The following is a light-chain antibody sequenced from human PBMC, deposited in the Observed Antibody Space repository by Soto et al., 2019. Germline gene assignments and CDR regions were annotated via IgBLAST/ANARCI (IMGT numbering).Light chain of an antibody. Sequence: QSVLTQPASVSGSPGQSITISCTGTSSDVGTYNYVSWYQQHPGKAPKLMIYGVSNRPSGISDRFSGSKSGNTASLTISGLQTEDEADYYCTSYTSTTTVLFGGGTKVTVL. CDR2: GVS. V-gene: IGLV2-14*01. J-gene: IGLJ3*02. CDR1: SSDVGTYNY. CDR3: TSYTSTTTVL.